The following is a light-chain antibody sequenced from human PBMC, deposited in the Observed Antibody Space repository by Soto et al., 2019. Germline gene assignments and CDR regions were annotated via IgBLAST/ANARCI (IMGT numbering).Light chain of an antibody. Sequence: QSVLTQPASVSGSPGQSITISCTGTSSDVGTYNYVSWYQQHPGKAPKLMIYGVSNRPSGISDRFSGSKSGNTASLTISGLQTEDEADYYCTSYTSTTTVLFGGGTKVTVL. CDR2: GVS. V-gene: IGLV2-14*01. J-gene: IGLJ3*02. CDR1: SSDVGTYNY. CDR3: TSYTSTTTVL.